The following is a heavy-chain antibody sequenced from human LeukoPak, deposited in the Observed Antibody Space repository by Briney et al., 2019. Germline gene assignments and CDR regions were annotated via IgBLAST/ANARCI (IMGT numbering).Heavy chain of an antibody. J-gene: IGHJ4*02. CDR3: ARERIAARPDGFDY. CDR1: GFTFNTYA. CDR2: IYYSGST. V-gene: IGHV4-31*02. D-gene: IGHD6-6*01. Sequence: LRLSCAASGFTFNTYAMDWVRQHPGKGLEWIGYIYYSGSTYYNPSLKSRVTISVDTSKNQFSLKLSSVTAADTAVYYCARERIAARPDGFDYWGQGTLVTVSS.